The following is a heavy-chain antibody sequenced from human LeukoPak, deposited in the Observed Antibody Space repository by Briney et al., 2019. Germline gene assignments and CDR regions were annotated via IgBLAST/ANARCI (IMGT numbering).Heavy chain of an antibody. V-gene: IGHV3-21*01. CDR2: ISSSSSYI. CDR3: ARDLSYGGY. J-gene: IGHJ4*02. CDR1: GFTFSNYS. D-gene: IGHD5-18*01. Sequence: AVSLRLSCAASGFTFSNYSMNWVRQAPGKGLEWGSSISSSSSYIYYADSVKGRFTSSRDNAKNSLYLQMNSLRAEDTAVYYCARDLSYGGYWGQGTLVTVSS.